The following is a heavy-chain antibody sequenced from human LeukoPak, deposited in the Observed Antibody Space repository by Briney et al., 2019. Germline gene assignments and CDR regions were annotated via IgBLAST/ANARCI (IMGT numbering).Heavy chain of an antibody. CDR1: GFTFSNYW. D-gene: IGHD2-21*02. CDR3: SRDSLSSCGGDCYSGLDV. J-gene: IGHJ6*02. CDR2: IKSDGSST. V-gene: IGHV3-74*01. Sequence: GGSLRLSCAASGFTFSNYWMHWVRGAPGEALMWVSRIKSDGSSTTYADSVKGRFTISRDNAKNTLYLQMNSLRAEDTAVYYCSRDSLSSCGGDCYSGLDVWGQGTTVTVSS.